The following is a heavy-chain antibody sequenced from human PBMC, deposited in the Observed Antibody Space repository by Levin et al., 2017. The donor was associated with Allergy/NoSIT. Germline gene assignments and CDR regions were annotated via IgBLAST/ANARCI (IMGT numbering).Heavy chain of an antibody. J-gene: IGHJ4*02. Sequence: GESLKISCAASGFTFSTYAMAWVRRTPGTGLEWGATSRESGGRTYYANSVKGRFTISRDDSKSSLYLQMSGLRVEDTALYYCAREMANTRGWYTVDYWGQGALVTVSS. CDR3: AREMANTRGWYTVDY. D-gene: IGHD6-19*01. CDR1: GFTFSTYA. CDR2: SRESGGRT. V-gene: IGHV3-23*01.